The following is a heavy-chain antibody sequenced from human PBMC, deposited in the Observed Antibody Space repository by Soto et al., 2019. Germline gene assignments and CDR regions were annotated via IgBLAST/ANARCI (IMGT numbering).Heavy chain of an antibody. D-gene: IGHD3-10*01. Sequence: QVQLVHSGAEVKKPGSSVKVSCKASGGTFSSYTISWVRQAPGQGLEWMGRIIPILGIANYAQKFQGRVTITADKSTSTAYMERSSLRSEDTAVYYCARDLYGSGSYGYFDYWGQGTLVTVSS. CDR2: IIPILGIA. J-gene: IGHJ4*02. V-gene: IGHV1-69*04. CDR3: ARDLYGSGSYGYFDY. CDR1: GGTFSSYT.